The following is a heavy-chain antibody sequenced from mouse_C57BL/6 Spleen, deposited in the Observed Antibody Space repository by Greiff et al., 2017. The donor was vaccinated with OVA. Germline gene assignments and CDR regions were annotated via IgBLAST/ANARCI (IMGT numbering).Heavy chain of an antibody. D-gene: IGHD2-3*01. V-gene: IGHV1-62-2*01. CDR2: FYPGSGSI. CDR3: ARHEDGDGYYWYFDV. J-gene: IGHJ1*03. Sequence: VQLQQSGAKLVKPGASVKLSCKASGYTFTEYTIHWVKQRSGQGLEWIGWFYPGSGSIKYNEKFKYKATLTADKSSSTVYMVLSRLTSEDSAVYFCARHEDGDGYYWYFDVWGTGTTVTVSS. CDR1: GYTFTEYT.